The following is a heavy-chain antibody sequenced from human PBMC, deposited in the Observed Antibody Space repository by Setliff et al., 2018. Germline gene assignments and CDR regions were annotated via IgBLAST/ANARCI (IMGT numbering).Heavy chain of an antibody. CDR1: GYTFTSYA. J-gene: IGHJ4*02. Sequence: ASVKVSCKASGYTFTSYAMHWVRQAPGQRLEWMGWINAGNGNTKYSQKFQGRVTITRDTSASTAYMELSSLRSEDTAVYYCARGRAHYYFSGSFMDYWGQGTLVTVSS. CDR2: INAGNGNT. CDR3: ARGRAHYYFSGSFMDY. D-gene: IGHD3-10*01. V-gene: IGHV1-3*01.